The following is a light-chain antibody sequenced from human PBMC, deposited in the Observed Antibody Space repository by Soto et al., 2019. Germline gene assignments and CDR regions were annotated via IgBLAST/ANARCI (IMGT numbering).Light chain of an antibody. J-gene: IGKJ1*01. CDR1: QSVSSNY. Sequence: EIVLTQSPRTLSLSPGDRATLSCRASQSVSSNYLAWYQQKPGQAPRLLIYGASTRATGIPARFSGSGSGTEFNLTISSLQSEDFAVYYCQQYNNWPGTFGQGTKVDI. V-gene: IGKV3-15*01. CDR3: QQYNNWPGT. CDR2: GAS.